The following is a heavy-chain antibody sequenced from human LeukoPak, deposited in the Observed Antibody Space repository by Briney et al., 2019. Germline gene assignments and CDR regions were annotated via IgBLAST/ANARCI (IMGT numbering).Heavy chain of an antibody. D-gene: IGHD2-2*01. V-gene: IGHV5-51*01. Sequence: GESLKISFKGSGYRFTSYWIGWVRPMPGKGLEWMGIIYPGDSDTRYSPSFQGQVTISADKSISTAYLQWSSLKASETAMYYCARLSQIVVVPAFDYWGQGTLVTVSS. CDR2: IYPGDSDT. CDR3: ARLSQIVVVPAFDY. CDR1: GYRFTSYW. J-gene: IGHJ4*02.